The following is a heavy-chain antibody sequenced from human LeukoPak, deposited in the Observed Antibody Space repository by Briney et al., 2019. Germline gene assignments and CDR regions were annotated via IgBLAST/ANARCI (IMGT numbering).Heavy chain of an antibody. CDR2: IGFAGDT. CDR3: ARGGLEPVDY. J-gene: IGHJ4*02. D-gene: IGHD1-1*01. Sequence: GGSLRLSCAASGFTFSNYDMHWVRQATGEGLEWVSAIGFAGDTYYAGSVKGRFTISRDNAKNTLYLQMNSLRADDTAVYYCARGGLEPVDYWGQGTLVTVSS. CDR1: GFTFSNYD. V-gene: IGHV3-13*04.